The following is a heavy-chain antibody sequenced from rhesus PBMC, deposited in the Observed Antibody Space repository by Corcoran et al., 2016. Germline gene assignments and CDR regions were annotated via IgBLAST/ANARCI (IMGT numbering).Heavy chain of an antibody. CDR1: GGSISSGYD. J-gene: IGHJ2*01. CDR2: IYGSSGST. V-gene: IGHV4-76*01. Sequence: QVQLQESGPGVVKPSETLSLTCAVSGGSISSGYDWSWIRQPPGKGLEWIGYIYGSSGSTNSTPALKNRVTISEDASKNQFSLKLSSVTAADTAVYYCARDRTVGYFDLWGPDTPITISS. D-gene: IGHD4-29*01. CDR3: ARDRTVGYFDL.